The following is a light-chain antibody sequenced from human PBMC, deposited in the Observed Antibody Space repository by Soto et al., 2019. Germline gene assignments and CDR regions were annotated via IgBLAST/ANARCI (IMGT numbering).Light chain of an antibody. CDR3: QTWDTDTIV. Sequence: QLVLTQSPSASASLGASVKLTCTLTSGHSNYAIAWHQKQPEKGPRYLLKAHSDGGHNKDDGIPDRFSGSSSGAERHLSISSLQSEDEADYFCQTWDTDTIVFGGGTQLTVL. CDR1: SGHSNYA. V-gene: IGLV4-69*01. CDR2: AHSDGGH. J-gene: IGLJ2*01.